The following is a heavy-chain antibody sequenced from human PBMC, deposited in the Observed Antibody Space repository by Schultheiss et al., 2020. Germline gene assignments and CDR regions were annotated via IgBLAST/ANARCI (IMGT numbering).Heavy chain of an antibody. CDR2: ITWNSGIM. Sequence: GGSLRLSCAASGFTFSSYAMSWVRQAPGKGLEWVSGITWNSGIMYYADSVKGRFTISRDNSKNTLYLQMNSLRAEDTAVYYCAKNFAPSGSSGWFDPWGQGTLVTVSS. V-gene: IGHV3-23*01. CDR3: AKNFAPSGSSGWFDP. CDR1: GFTFSSYA. J-gene: IGHJ5*02. D-gene: IGHD6-25*01.